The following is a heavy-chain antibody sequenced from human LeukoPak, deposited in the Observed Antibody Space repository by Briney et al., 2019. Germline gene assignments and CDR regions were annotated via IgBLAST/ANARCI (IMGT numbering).Heavy chain of an antibody. CDR3: ARHGNFYFDL. Sequence: SETLSLTCTVSGYSISSGHYWGWIRQPPGKGLEWIGSIYHSGSTYYNPSLKSRVTISVDTAKKRFSLKLSSVTAADTAVYYCARHGNFYFDLWGRGTLVTASS. V-gene: IGHV4-38-2*02. CDR1: GYSISSGHY. J-gene: IGHJ2*01. CDR2: IYHSGST.